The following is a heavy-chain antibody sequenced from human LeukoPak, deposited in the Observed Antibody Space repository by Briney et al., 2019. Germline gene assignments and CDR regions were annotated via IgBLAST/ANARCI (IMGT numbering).Heavy chain of an antibody. CDR2: INPNSGGT. CDR1: GYTFTGYP. CDR3: ARDLSTSATWELDY. D-gene: IGHD6-25*01. V-gene: IGHV1-2*02. J-gene: IGHJ4*02. Sequence: ASVKVSCKASGYTFTGYPIHWVRRAPGQGLEYMGWINPNSGGTKYAQKFQGRVTMTRDTSTSTASMEVSRLRSDDTAVYFCARDLSTSATWELDYWGQGTLVTVSS.